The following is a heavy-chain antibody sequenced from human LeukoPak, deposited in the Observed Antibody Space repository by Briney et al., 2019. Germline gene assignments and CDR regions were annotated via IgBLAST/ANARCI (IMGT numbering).Heavy chain of an antibody. CDR3: ARYLNSGPEDF. J-gene: IGHJ4*02. CDR1: GFTFSNYW. CDR2: IKYDGREK. V-gene: IGHV3-7*01. D-gene: IGHD1-26*01. Sequence: PGGSLRLSCAATGFTFSNYWMSWFRQAPGKGLEWVANIKYDGREKQYVDSVKGRFTIYRDKAKNSLFLQMNSLRAADTAVYYCARYLNSGPEDFWGQGTLVTVSS.